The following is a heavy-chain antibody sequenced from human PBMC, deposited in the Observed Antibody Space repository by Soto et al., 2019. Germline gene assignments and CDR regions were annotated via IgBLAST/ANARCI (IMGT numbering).Heavy chain of an antibody. CDR2: FRTGGDDGTT. Sequence: GGSLRLSCAASGFTFSSYSMSWVRQAPGKGLEWVSGFRTGGDDGTTYYADTVKGRFTISRDNSKNTLFLQMNSLRAADTAIYYCAKKVHSGPGSQYFDYWGQGTLVTVSS. V-gene: IGHV3-23*01. J-gene: IGHJ4*02. CDR3: AKKVHSGPGSQYFDY. D-gene: IGHD3-10*01. CDR1: GFTFSSYS.